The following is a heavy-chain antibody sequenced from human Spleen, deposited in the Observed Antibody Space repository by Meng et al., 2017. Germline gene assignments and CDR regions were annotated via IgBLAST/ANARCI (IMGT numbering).Heavy chain of an antibody. Sequence: VSLHPAGALLCKPSETPSLSCVVPGGSFSYYYWSWTRQPPGKGLEWIGEITHRGNTNYNSFLESRVTISVDTSQNSLSLKLSSVTAADSAVYYCARGPTTVAHDFDYWGQGTLVTASS. CDR2: ITHRGNT. D-gene: IGHD4-11*01. CDR1: GGSFSYYY. V-gene: IGHV4-34*01. J-gene: IGHJ4*02. CDR3: ARGPTTVAHDFDY.